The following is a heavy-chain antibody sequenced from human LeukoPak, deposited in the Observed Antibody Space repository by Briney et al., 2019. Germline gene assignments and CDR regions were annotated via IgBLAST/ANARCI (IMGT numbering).Heavy chain of an antibody. J-gene: IGHJ5*02. CDR1: GFTFSSYA. D-gene: IGHD6-19*01. Sequence: GGSLRLSCTASGFTFSSYAMHWVCQAPVKGLEWVAVISYDGSTQFYADSVKGRFTISRDNSKNTLDLQMNSLRTDDTAVYFCARGDKAVAFDWFDPWGQGTLVSVSS. V-gene: IGHV3-30-3*01. CDR3: ARGDKAVAFDWFDP. CDR2: ISYDGSTQ.